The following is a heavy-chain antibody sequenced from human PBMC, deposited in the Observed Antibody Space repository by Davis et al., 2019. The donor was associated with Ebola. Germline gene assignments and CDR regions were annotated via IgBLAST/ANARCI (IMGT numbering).Heavy chain of an antibody. CDR3: ARRLKAIREGNWFDP. D-gene: IGHD1-26*01. CDR1: GYTFTSYD. V-gene: IGHV1-8*01. Sequence: ASVKVSCKASGYTFTSYDINWVRQATGQGLEWMGWMNPDSGNTGYAQKFQGRVTITRNTSISTAYMELSSLRSEDTAVYYRARRLKAIREGNWFDPWGQGTLVTVSS. CDR2: MNPDSGNT. J-gene: IGHJ5*02.